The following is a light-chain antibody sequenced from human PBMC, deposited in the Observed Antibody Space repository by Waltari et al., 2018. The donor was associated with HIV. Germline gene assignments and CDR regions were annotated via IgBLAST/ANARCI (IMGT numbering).Light chain of an antibody. J-gene: IGLJ2*01. CDR1: SSNIGTNT. CDR2: RKD. CDR3: AVWDDSLNGLVV. Sequence: QSVLTQPPSASGTPGQTVTISCSGSSSNIGTNTVDWYQHLPGMAPKLLIYRKDQMPSGVPARFSGSKSGTSASLAISGLQSEDDADYYCAVWDDSLNGLVVFGGGTKLTVL. V-gene: IGLV1-44*01.